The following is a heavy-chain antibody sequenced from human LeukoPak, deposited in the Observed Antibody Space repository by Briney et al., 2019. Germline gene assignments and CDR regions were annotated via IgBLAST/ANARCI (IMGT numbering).Heavy chain of an antibody. CDR3: ARVLTRKSFNFYY. CDR1: GYTFTGYY. V-gene: IGHV1-2*02. D-gene: IGHD1-14*01. CDR2: INPNSGGT. Sequence: ASVKVSCKASGYTFTGYYMHWVRQAPGQGLEWMGWINPNSGGTNYAQKFQGRVTMTRDTSISTAYMELSRLRSDDTAVYYCARVLTRKSFNFYYWGQGTLVTVSS. J-gene: IGHJ4*02.